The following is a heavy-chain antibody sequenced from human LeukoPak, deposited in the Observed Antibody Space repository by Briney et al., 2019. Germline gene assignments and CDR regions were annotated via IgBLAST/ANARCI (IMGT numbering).Heavy chain of an antibody. CDR3: ARGAPLICDWFDP. Sequence: SETLSLTSTVSGGTFNTNTYYWAWVRQPPGTGLEWLGSIYFSGSTFYNPSLKSRVTISVDTSKNQFSLNLNSVTAADTAVYYCARGAPLICDWFDPWGQGTLVTVSS. J-gene: IGHJ5*02. D-gene: IGHD2-15*01. CDR1: GGTFNTNTYY. V-gene: IGHV4-39*07. CDR2: IYFSGST.